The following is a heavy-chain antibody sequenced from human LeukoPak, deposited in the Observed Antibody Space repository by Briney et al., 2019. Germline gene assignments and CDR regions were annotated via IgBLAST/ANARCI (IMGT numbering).Heavy chain of an antibody. CDR3: AKGIVVVIRDAFDI. J-gene: IGHJ3*02. Sequence: GRSLRLSCAASGFTFDDYAMHWVRQAPGQGLEWVSGISWNSGSIGYADSVKGRFTISRDNAKNSLYLQMNSLRAEDTALYYCAKGIVVVIRDAFDIWGQGTMVTVSS. D-gene: IGHD3-22*01. CDR2: ISWNSGSI. CDR1: GFTFDDYA. V-gene: IGHV3-9*01.